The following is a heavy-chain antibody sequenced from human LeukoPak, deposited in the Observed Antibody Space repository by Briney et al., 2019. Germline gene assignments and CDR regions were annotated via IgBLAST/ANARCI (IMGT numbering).Heavy chain of an antibody. D-gene: IGHD6-19*01. CDR2: TSYDGSDS. J-gene: IGHJ4*02. CDR1: GFTFSNYG. V-gene: IGHV3-30*18. CDR3: VKRVYTSVSFDC. Sequence: GGSLRLSCAASGFTFSNYGMHWVRQTPGTGREWVAVTSYDGSDSSYVDSVKGRFTLSTHNSKNTLYLQMNSLRAEHTALYYCVKRVYTSVSFDCWGEGSLVTVSS.